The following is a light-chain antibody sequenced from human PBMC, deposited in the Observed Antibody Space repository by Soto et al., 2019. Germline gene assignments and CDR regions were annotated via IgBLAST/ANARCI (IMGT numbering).Light chain of an antibody. J-gene: IGKJ4*01. CDR2: DAS. V-gene: IGKV3-11*01. Sequence: EIVLTQSPATLSLSPGERATLSCRASQSVSSYLAWYQQKPGQAPRLLIYDASNRATGIPARFSGSGSGTDFTLTISSLEPEDFAVYSCQRRSNGLTCGGGTKVEIK. CDR3: QRRSNGLT. CDR1: QSVSSY.